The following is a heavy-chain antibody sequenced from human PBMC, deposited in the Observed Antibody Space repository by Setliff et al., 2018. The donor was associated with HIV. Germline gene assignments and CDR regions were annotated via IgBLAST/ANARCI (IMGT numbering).Heavy chain of an antibody. CDR2: IDASANT. V-gene: IGHV4-38-2*02. J-gene: IGHJ5*02. D-gene: IGHD6-13*01. CDR1: GSSISSNYY. CDR3: ARIGSGWSVGWFDP. Sequence: SETLSLTCTVSGSSISSNYYWAWIRQAPGKGLEWIGCIDASANTYYIPSLKSRATVSIDTSKNQLSLKLRSVTAADTAVYYCARIGSGWSVGWFDPWGQGTLVTVSS.